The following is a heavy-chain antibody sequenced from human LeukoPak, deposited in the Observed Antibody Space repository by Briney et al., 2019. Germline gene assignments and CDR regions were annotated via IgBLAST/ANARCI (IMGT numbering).Heavy chain of an antibody. J-gene: IGHJ5*02. V-gene: IGHV4-31*03. CDR3: ARDRPGYCSGGSCYSGWDP. CDR1: GGSISSGGYY. CDR2: IYYSGST. D-gene: IGHD2-15*01. Sequence: SQTLSLTCTVSGGSISSGGYYWSWIRQHPGKGLEWIGYIYYSGSTYYNPSLKSRVTISVDTSKNQFSLKLSSVTAADTAVYYCARDRPGYCSGGSCYSGWDPWGQGTLVTVSS.